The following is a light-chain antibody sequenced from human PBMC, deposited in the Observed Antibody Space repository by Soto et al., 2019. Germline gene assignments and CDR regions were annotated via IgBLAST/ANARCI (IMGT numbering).Light chain of an antibody. CDR3: QQYNDSPRT. J-gene: IGKJ1*01. Sequence: EIVMTQSPATLSVSPGERGTLSCRASQGVSSNLAWYQQKPGQAPRLLIYGASTRATGIPARFSGSGSGTEFTLIISSLQSEDFVVYYCQQYNDSPRTFGQGTKVEIK. CDR1: QGVSSN. V-gene: IGKV3-15*01. CDR2: GAS.